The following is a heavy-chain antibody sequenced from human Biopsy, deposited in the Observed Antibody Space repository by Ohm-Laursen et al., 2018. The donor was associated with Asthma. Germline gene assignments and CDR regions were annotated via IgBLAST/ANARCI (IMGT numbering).Heavy chain of an antibody. J-gene: IGHJ4*02. CDR3: ARGDSSNWSHYYFDY. V-gene: IGHV3-53*01. CDR1: GFAVSRDN. CDR2: INSGGTS. D-gene: IGHD3-22*01. Sequence: SLRLSCAASGFAVSRDNMFWFRQAPGKGLGWVPVINSGGTSHTADSVRGRFTISRDYSKNTLYLQMHSLRAEDTAVYYCARGDSSNWSHYYFDYWGQGTLVTVSS.